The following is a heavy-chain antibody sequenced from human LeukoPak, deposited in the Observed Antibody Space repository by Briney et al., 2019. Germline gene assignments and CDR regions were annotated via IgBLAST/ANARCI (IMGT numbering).Heavy chain of an antibody. V-gene: IGHV4-4*02. CDR1: GDSINSLDL. Sequence: SETLSLTCTVSGDSINSLDLWSWVRQPPGKGLEWIGEMYLSGTTHSNPSVKSRVTISIDKSKNQFFLNLSSVTAADTAVYYCAGLVGRYSSGLYYYYFDYWGQGTLVTVPS. CDR3: AGLVGRYSSGLYYYYFDY. CDR2: MYLSGTT. D-gene: IGHD3-22*01. J-gene: IGHJ4*02.